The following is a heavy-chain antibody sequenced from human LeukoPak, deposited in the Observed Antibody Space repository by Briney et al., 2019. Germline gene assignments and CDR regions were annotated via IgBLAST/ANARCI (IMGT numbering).Heavy chain of an antibody. D-gene: IGHD5-18*01. CDR2: IKGKTDGGTT. V-gene: IGHV3-15*01. CDR3: TTGAWIQLWLADY. Sequence: GGSLRLSCAASGFTFSNACMSWVRQAPGKGLEWVGHIKGKTDGGTTDYAAPVQGRFTISRDDSKNTLFLQMNSLKTEDTAVYYCTTGAWIQLWLADYWGQGTLVTVSS. CDR1: GFTFSNAC. J-gene: IGHJ4*02.